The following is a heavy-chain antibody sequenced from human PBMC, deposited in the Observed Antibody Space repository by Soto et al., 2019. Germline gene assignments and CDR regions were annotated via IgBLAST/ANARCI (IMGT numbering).Heavy chain of an antibody. CDR1: GFSLSTSGVG. CDR2: IYWDDDK. D-gene: IGHD3-22*01. Sequence: QITLKESGTTLVKPTQTLTLTCTFSGFSLSTSGVGVGWIRQPPGKALEWLALIYWDDDKRYSPSLKSRLTITKDTSKNQVVLTMTNMDPVDTATYYCALTYYDSSGYYGLGWFDPWGQGTLVTVSS. CDR3: ALTYYDSSGYYGLGWFDP. J-gene: IGHJ5*02. V-gene: IGHV2-5*02.